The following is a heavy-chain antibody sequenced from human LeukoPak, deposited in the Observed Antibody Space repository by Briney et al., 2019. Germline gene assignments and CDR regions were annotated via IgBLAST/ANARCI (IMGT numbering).Heavy chain of an antibody. V-gene: IGHV1-24*01. CDR1: GYTLTELS. Sequence: ASAKVSCKVSGYTLTELSMHWVRQAPGKGLEWMGGFDPEDGETIYAQKFQGRVTMTEDTSTDTAYMELSSLRSEDTAVYYCATGRRTKVGATTIDYWGQGTLVTVSS. J-gene: IGHJ4*02. CDR3: ATGRRTKVGATTIDY. CDR2: FDPEDGET. D-gene: IGHD1-26*01.